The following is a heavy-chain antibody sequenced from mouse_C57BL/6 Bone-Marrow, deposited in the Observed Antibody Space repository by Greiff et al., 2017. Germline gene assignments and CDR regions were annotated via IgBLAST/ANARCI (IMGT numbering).Heavy chain of an antibody. CDR2: INPSNGGT. Sequence: VQLQQPGTELVKPGASVKLSCKASGYTFTSYWMHWVKQRPGQGLEWIGNINPSNGGTNYNEKFKSKATLTVDKSSSTAYMQVSSLTSEDSAVYYCAREDYYGSSPYYFDYWGQGTTLTVSS. D-gene: IGHD1-1*01. V-gene: IGHV1-53*01. CDR1: GYTFTSYW. CDR3: AREDYYGSSPYYFDY. J-gene: IGHJ2*01.